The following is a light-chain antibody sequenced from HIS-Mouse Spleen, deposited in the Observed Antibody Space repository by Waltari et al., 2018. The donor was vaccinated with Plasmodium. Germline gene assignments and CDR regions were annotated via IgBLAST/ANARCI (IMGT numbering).Light chain of an antibody. J-gene: IGKJ1*01. Sequence: DIQMTHSPSTLSASVGARVTITCRASQSISSWLAWYQQKPGKAPKLLIYKASSLESGVPSRFSGSGSGTEFTLTISSLQPDDFATYYCQQYNSYSWTFGQGTKVEIK. V-gene: IGKV1-5*03. CDR3: QQYNSYSWT. CDR2: KAS. CDR1: QSISSW.